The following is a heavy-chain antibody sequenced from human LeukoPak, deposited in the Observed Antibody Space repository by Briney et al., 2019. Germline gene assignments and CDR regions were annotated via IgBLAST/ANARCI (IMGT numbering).Heavy chain of an antibody. CDR2: IYYSGST. J-gene: IGHJ3*02. D-gene: IGHD3-10*01. V-gene: IGHV4-39*01. CDR3: ARHVEVRGVNAFDI. CDR1: GGSISSSSYC. Sequence: SETLSLTCTVSGGSISSSSYCWGWLRQPPGKGLEWIGSIYYSGSTYYNPSLKSRVTISVDTSKNQFSLKLSSVTAADTAVYYCARHVEVRGVNAFDIWGQGTMVTVSS.